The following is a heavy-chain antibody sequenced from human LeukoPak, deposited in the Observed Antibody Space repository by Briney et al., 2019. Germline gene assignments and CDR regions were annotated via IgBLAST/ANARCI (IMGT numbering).Heavy chain of an antibody. V-gene: IGHV4-4*07. CDR2: IYSTGTT. Sequence: PSETLSLTCTVSGGSMNQYYWSWIRQPAGKGLEWIGRIYSTGTTYYKPSLKSRVTMSVDTSHNQFFLKLNSVTAADTAVYYCAREARSGYEGFWSDPWGQGTVVTVSS. CDR3: AREARSGYEGFWSDP. J-gene: IGHJ5*02. D-gene: IGHD5-12*01. CDR1: GGSMNQYY.